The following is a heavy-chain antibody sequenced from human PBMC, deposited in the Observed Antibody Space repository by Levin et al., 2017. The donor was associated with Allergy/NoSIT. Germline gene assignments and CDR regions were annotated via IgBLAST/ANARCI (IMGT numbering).Heavy chain of an antibody. CDR2: IYYSGST. V-gene: IGHV4-39*01. Sequence: RPSETLSLTCTVSGGSISSSSYYWGWIRQPPGKGLEWIGSIYYSGSTYYNPSLKSRVTISVDTSKNQFSLKLSSVTAADTAVYYCRAPGITMVRGVTQYFDYWGQGTLVTVSS. CDR3: RAPGITMVRGVTQYFDY. J-gene: IGHJ4*02. CDR1: GGSISSSSYY. D-gene: IGHD3-10*01.